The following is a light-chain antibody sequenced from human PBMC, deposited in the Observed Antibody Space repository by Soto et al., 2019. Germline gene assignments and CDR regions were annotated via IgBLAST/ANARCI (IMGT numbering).Light chain of an antibody. V-gene: IGLV2-14*03. Sequence: QSALAQPASVSGSPGQSIAISCAGSSSDVGGYDYVSWNQQHPDKAPKLILYDVTNRPSGISFRFSGSKSGNTASLTISGLQPEDEADYYCRSYTSSATYVFGTGTKLTVL. J-gene: IGLJ1*01. CDR1: SSDVGGYDY. CDR2: DVT. CDR3: RSYTSSATYV.